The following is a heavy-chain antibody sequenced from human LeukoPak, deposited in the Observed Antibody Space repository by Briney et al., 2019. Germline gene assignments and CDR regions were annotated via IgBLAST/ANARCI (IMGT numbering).Heavy chain of an antibody. CDR2: IKQDGSEK. J-gene: IGHJ4*02. Sequence: GGSLRLSCAASGFTVSSNYMSWVRQAPGKGLGWVANIKQDGSEKYYVDSVKGRFTISRDNAKNSLYLQMNSLRAEDTAVYYCARDLYSYGLDYWGQGALVTVSS. V-gene: IGHV3-7*01. CDR3: ARDLYSYGLDY. D-gene: IGHD5-18*01. CDR1: GFTVSSNY.